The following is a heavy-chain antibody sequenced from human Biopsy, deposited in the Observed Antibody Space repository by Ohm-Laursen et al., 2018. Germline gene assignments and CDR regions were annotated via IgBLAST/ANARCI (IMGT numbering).Heavy chain of an antibody. J-gene: IGHJ1*01. D-gene: IGHD3-9*01. V-gene: IGHV1-69*06. CDR3: ATKLTGYFHH. CDR1: GGTFSNYG. CDR2: NIPILGTG. Sequence: ASVKVSCKAPGGTFSNYGVNWVRQAPGQGLEWLGGNIPILGTGNYAQKVQDRVTVAADTSTSTATMELRSLRSDDTAVYYCATKLTGYFHHWGQGTLVIVSS.